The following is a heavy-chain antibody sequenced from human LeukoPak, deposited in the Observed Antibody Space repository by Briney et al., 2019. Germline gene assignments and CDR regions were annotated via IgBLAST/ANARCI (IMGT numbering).Heavy chain of an antibody. D-gene: IGHD3-22*01. CDR1: GFTFSTYG. V-gene: IGHV3-33*01. Sequence: PGGSLRLSCAASGFTFSTYGMHWVRQAPGKGLEWVALIWYDGSKKYYTDSVKGRFTISRDNSKNTLYLQMNSLRAEDTGVYYCAGSSGFHPFDYWGQGTLVTVSS. CDR2: IWYDGSKK. CDR3: AGSSGFHPFDY. J-gene: IGHJ4*02.